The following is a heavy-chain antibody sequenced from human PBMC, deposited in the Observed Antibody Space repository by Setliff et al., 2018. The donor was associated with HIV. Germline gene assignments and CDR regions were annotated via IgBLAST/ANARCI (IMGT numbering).Heavy chain of an antibody. J-gene: IGHJ6*02. D-gene: IGHD1-20*01. CDR3: ASSITVAGGRSFYYYAMDV. Sequence: GESLKLSCKASGYSFKSYWIGWVRQMPGKGLEWMGIINPGDSDIRYSPSLRGQVTISVDKYINTAYLQWSSLRASDTAMYYCASSITVAGGRSFYYYAMDVWGQGTTVTVSS. CDR2: INPGDSDI. CDR1: GYSFKSYW. V-gene: IGHV5-51*01.